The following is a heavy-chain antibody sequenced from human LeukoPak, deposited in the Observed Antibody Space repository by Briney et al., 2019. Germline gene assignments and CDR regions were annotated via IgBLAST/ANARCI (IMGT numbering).Heavy chain of an antibody. Sequence: ASEKLSCKASGYTFTSYGNSWARQAPAHPLEWLGLISAYKLNTKYAQKLHSRVTMTTDTSTSTAYMELRSLRSDDTAVYYCAGGEVLRLLEWLSAIWFDPWGQGTLVTVSS. CDR1: GYTFTSYG. J-gene: IGHJ5*02. CDR2: ISAYKLNT. D-gene: IGHD3-3*01. CDR3: AGGEVLRLLEWLSAIWFDP. V-gene: IGHV1-18*01.